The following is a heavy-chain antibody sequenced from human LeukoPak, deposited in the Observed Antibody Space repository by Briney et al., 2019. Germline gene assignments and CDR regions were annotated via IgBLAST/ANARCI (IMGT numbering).Heavy chain of an antibody. D-gene: IGHD5-12*01. CDR2: VSPPGGGT. CDR1: GFTFSSYG. CDR3: AKAIRQFVQGDPFDI. V-gene: IGHV3-23*01. J-gene: IGHJ3*02. Sequence: GGSLRLSCAASGFTFSSYGMSWVRQAPGKGLEWVSGVSPPGGGTYYAGSVKGRFTISRDNSRNTLYLQMNSLRAEDTAVYYCAKAIRQFVQGDPFDIWGQGTMVTVSS.